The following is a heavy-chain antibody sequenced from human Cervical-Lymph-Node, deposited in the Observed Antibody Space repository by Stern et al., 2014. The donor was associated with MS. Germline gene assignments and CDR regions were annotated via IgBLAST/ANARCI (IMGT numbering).Heavy chain of an antibody. J-gene: IGHJ4*02. D-gene: IGHD1-1*01. CDR2: INPSGGST. Sequence: VQLVESGAEVKKPGASVRVSCKASGYSFTSYSMHWVRQAPGQGLEWMGVINPSGGSTNYAQKFQGSLTVTRYTSTSTVYMKLSSLRSEDTAVYFCASTRFNWNDERPFDFWGQGTLVTVSS. V-gene: IGHV1-46*01. CDR1: GYSFTSYS. CDR3: ASTRFNWNDERPFDF.